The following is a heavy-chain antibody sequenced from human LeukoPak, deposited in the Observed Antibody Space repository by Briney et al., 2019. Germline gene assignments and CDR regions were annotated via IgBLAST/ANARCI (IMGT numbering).Heavy chain of an antibody. CDR2: MSGGGGST. CDR1: GFPFSRYA. Sequence: GGSLSLSCPGLGFPFSRYAMRWVRQAPGKGLEWVSAMSGGGGSTYDAASVKGRFTISRDDSQDTLYLQMNSLRAEDTAVYYCAKLEASGGAKGLALDYWGQGTLVTVSS. J-gene: IGHJ4*02. D-gene: IGHD3-16*01. CDR3: AKLEASGGAKGLALDY. V-gene: IGHV3-23*01.